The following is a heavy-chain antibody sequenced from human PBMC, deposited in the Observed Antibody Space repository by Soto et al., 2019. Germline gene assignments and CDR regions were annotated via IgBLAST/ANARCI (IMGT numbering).Heavy chain of an antibody. CDR1: GFSFDDYA. V-gene: IGHV3-9*01. CDR2: SSWTSGSL. Sequence: EVQLVESGGGLVQPGRSLRLSCAASGFSFDDYAMHWVRQAPGKGLEWVSGSSWTSGSLAYVDSVKGRFTVSRDNAKNSLDLQMNSLRAEDTALYYCAKAREPYYYDTSGTFDYWGQGTLVTVSS. J-gene: IGHJ4*02. CDR3: AKAREPYYYDTSGTFDY. D-gene: IGHD3-22*01.